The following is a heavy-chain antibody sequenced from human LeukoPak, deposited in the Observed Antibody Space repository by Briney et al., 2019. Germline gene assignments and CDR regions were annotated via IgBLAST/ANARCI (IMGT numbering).Heavy chain of an antibody. CDR3: ARDGKAAAVVNWFDP. Sequence: GGSLRLSCAASGFTVSSNYMSWVRQAPGKGLEWVSVIYSGGSTYYADSVKGRFTISRDNSKNTLYLQMNSLRAEDTAVYYCARDGKAAAVVNWFDPWGQGTLVTVSS. CDR1: GFTVSSNY. CDR2: IYSGGST. V-gene: IGHV3-66*01. D-gene: IGHD6-13*01. J-gene: IGHJ5*02.